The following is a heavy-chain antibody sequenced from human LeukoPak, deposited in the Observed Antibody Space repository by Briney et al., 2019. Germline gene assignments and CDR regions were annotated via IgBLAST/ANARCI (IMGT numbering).Heavy chain of an antibody. V-gene: IGHV4-59*01. CDR1: GGSISSYY. Sequence: SETLSLTCTVSGGSISSYYWSWIRQPPGKGLEWIGYIYYSGSTNYNPSLKSRVTISVDTSKNQFSLKLSSVTAADTAVYYCARDRRNYYYYGMDVWGQGTTVTVSS. J-gene: IGHJ6*02. CDR2: IYYSGST. CDR3: ARDRRNYYYYGMDV.